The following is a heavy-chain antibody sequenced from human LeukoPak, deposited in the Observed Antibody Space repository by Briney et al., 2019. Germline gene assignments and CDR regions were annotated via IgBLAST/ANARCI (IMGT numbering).Heavy chain of an antibody. J-gene: IGHJ5*02. CDR1: GGSISSYY. Sequence: SETLSLTCTVSGGSISSYYWSWIRQPPGKGLEWIGYIYYSGSTNYNPSLKSRVTISVDTSKNQFSLKLSSVTAADTAVYYCARAKVLAATPWRLMFDPWGQGTLVTVSS. CDR2: IYYSGST. CDR3: ARAKVLAATPWRLMFDP. D-gene: IGHD2-15*01. V-gene: IGHV4-59*01.